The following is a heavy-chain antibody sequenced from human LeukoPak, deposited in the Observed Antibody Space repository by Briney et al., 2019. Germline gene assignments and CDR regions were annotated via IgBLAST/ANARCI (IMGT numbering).Heavy chain of an antibody. Sequence: SETLSLTCTVSGGSISSSSFFWAWIRQPPGKGLEWIGTVSYSGTTYYSPSLKSRVTISVDTSKNQFSLRQTSVTAADTALYYCAKLTCSSTFCPLDYWGQGTLVTVSS. J-gene: IGHJ4*02. CDR1: GGSISSSSFF. CDR3: AKLTCSSTFCPLDY. V-gene: IGHV4-39*01. CDR2: VSYSGTT. D-gene: IGHD2-2*01.